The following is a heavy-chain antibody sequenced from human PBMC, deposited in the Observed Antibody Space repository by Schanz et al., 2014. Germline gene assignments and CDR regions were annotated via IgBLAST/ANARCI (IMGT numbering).Heavy chain of an antibody. CDR3: ARGGGPEDVFDF. D-gene: IGHD2-15*01. V-gene: IGHV1-69*02. J-gene: IGHJ3*01. CDR1: GGTFSTYP. Sequence: QVQLVQSGAEVQKPGSSMKVSCKSSGGTFSTYPINWLRQVPGQGLEWMGRIIPIHGIVNYAQRFQDRVRITADKSTSTVYMELSSVRSDDTAVYYCARGGGPEDVFDFWGQGTMXTVSS. CDR2: IIPIHGIV.